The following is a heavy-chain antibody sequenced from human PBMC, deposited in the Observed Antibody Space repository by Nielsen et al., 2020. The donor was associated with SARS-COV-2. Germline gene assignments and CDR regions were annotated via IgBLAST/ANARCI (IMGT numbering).Heavy chain of an antibody. V-gene: IGHV1-2*06. Sequence: ASVKVSCKASGYTFTGYYMHWVRQAPGQGLEWMGRINPNSGGTNYAQKLQGRVTMTTDTSTSIAYMELRSLRSDDTAVYYCARWGIAAPDFDYWGQGTLVTVSS. D-gene: IGHD6-13*01. CDR2: INPNSGGT. CDR3: ARWGIAAPDFDY. J-gene: IGHJ4*02. CDR1: GYTFTGYY.